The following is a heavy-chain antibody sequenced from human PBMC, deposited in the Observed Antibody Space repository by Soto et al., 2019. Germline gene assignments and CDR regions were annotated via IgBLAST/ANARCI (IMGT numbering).Heavy chain of an antibody. CDR3: ARADYYDSGGIYPSSHFKF. V-gene: IGHV4-39*01. Sequence: SETLSLTCTVSGGSISSPTYYWGWIRQPPGKGLEWIGSVYYSVSTYHNPSLKSRVTMSVDTSKNQFSLNLSSATAADTAVYYCARADYYDSGGIYPSSHFKFWGQGTLVTVSS. J-gene: IGHJ1*01. CDR2: VYYSVST. D-gene: IGHD3-22*01. CDR1: GGSISSPTYY.